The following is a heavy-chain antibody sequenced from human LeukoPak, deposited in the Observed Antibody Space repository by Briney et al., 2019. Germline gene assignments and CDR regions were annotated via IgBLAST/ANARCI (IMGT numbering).Heavy chain of an antibody. CDR3: ARLFPIVPVLNDHYHPLDV. CDR1: GDSIGSSF. D-gene: IGHD2/OR15-2a*01. Sequence: SETLSLTCTVSGDSIGSSFWGWVRQPPGKGLEWIGYVHFSVRTNYSPSLQSRAAISLDTYRSQFSLRLASVTAADTAIYYCARLFPIVPVLNDHYHPLDVWGQGTTVTVS. CDR2: VHFSVRT. V-gene: IGHV4-59*08. J-gene: IGHJ6*02.